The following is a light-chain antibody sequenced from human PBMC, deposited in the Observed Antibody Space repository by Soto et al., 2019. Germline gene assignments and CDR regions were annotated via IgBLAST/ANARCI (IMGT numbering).Light chain of an antibody. CDR1: WSNIGDNT. J-gene: IGLJ3*02. V-gene: IGLV1-44*01. CDR2: NNN. CDR3: AAWDDNLNGRV. Sequence: QSVLTQPPSASGTPGQRVTISCSGSWSNIGDNTVDWYQQLPGTAPKLLIYNNNQRPSGVPDRFSGSKSGTSASLAISGLQSEEEADYYCAAWDDNLNGRVFGGGTKLTVL.